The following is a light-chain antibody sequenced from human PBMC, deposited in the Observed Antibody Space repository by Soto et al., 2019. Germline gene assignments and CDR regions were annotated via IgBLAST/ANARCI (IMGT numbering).Light chain of an antibody. Sequence: QSVLTQAHSVSGAPGQRVTISCTGSSSNIGAGYHVHWYQQLPGAAPKLLIFGDSNRPSGVPDRFSGSKSGTSASLAITGLQADDEADYYCQSSDSRLSGSDVFGTGTKVTVL. CDR2: GDS. CDR3: QSSDSRLSGSDV. J-gene: IGLJ1*01. V-gene: IGLV1-40*01. CDR1: SSNIGAGYH.